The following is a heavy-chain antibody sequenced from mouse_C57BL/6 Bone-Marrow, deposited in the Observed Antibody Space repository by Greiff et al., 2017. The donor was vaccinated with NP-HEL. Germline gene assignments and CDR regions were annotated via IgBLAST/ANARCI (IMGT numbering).Heavy chain of an antibody. CDR1: GYTFTSYW. Sequence: QVQLQQPGAELVKPGASVKLSCKASGYTFTSYWMQWVKQRPGQGLEWIGAIDPSDSYNNYNQKFKGKATLTVDTSSSTAYMQLSSLTSEDSAVYYCARFGGSIPYYAMDYWGQGTSVTVSA. CDR2: IDPSDSYN. CDR3: ARFGGSIPYYAMDY. V-gene: IGHV1-50*01. J-gene: IGHJ4*01. D-gene: IGHD1-1*01.